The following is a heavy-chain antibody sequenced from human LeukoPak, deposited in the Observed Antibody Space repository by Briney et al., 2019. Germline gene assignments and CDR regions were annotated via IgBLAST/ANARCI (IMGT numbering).Heavy chain of an antibody. CDR1: GGTFSSYA. CDR2: IIPIFGTA. D-gene: IGHD3-22*01. CDR3: ARSVGLVWLSMYYFDY. V-gene: IGHV1-69*13. Sequence: SVKVSCKASGGTFSSYAISWVRQAPGQGLEWMGGIIPIFGTANYAQKFQGRVTITADESTSTAYMELSSLRSEDTAVYYCARSVGLVWLSMYYFDYWGQGTLVTVSS. J-gene: IGHJ4*02.